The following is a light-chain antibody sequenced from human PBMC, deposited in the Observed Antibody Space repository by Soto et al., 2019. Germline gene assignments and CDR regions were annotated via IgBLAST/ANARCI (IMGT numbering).Light chain of an antibody. V-gene: IGKV1-39*01. CDR1: QSINNY. CDR2: AAS. J-gene: IGKJ1*01. Sequence: DIQMTQSPSSLSASIGDRVIITCRASQSINNYLIWYQQKAGKAPKLLIHAASSLQSGVPSRFSGSGSGTDFTLTIADLQPADVATYHCQQAYSIPPTFGQGTRVEIK. CDR3: QQAYSIPPT.